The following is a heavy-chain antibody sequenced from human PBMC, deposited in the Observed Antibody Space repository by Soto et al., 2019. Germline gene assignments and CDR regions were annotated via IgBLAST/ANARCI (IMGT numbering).Heavy chain of an antibody. V-gene: IGHV1-3*01. CDR1: GYTFTSYA. D-gene: IGHD5-12*01. CDR3: ARENSEMATILVDWFDP. Sequence: GASVKVSCKASGYTFTSYAMHWVRQAPGQRLEWMGWINAGNGNTKYSQKFQGRVTITRDTSASTAYMELSSLRSEDTAVYYCARENSEMATILVDWFDPWGQGTLVTVSS. J-gene: IGHJ5*02. CDR2: INAGNGNT.